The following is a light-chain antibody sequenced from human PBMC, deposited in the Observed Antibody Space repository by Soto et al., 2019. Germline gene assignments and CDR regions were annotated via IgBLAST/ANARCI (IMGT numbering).Light chain of an antibody. CDR2: AAS. CDR1: QSISSY. Sequence: DIPMTQSPSSLSASVGDRVTITCRASQSISSYLNWYQQKPGKAPKLLIYAASSLQSGVPSRFSGSGSGTDFTLTISRLEPEDFAVYYCQHHGDLIGFGGGAKVDI. V-gene: IGKV1-39*01. J-gene: IGKJ4*01. CDR3: QHHGDLIG.